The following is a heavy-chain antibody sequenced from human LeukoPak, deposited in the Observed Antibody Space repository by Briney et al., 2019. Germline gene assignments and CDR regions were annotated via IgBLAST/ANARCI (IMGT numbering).Heavy chain of an antibody. CDR3: ARANYDFWSGPYALGY. J-gene: IGHJ4*02. Sequence: ASAKVSCKASGYTFTSYYMHWVRQAPGQGLEWMGIINPSGGSTSYAQKFQGRVTMTRDTSTSTVYMELSSLRSEDTAVYYCARANYDFWSGPYALGYWGQGTLVTVSS. CDR1: GYTFTSYY. V-gene: IGHV1-46*01. D-gene: IGHD3-3*01. CDR2: INPSGGST.